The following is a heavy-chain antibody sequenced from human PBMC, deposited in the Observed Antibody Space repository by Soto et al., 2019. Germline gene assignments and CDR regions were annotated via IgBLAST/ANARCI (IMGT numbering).Heavy chain of an antibody. CDR2: IYYSGST. CDR1: GGSVSSGSYY. J-gene: IGHJ4*02. D-gene: IGHD5-18*01. V-gene: IGHV4-61*01. Sequence: SETLSLTCTVSGGSVSSGSYYWSWIRQPPGKGLEWIGYIYYSGSTNYNPSLKSRVTISVDTSKNQFSLKLSSVTAADTAVYYCARVLGSVVTAIPLYFDYWGQGTLVTVSS. CDR3: ARVLGSVVTAIPLYFDY.